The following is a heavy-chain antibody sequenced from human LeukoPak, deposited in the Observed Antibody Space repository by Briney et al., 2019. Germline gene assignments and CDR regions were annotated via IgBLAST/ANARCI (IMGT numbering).Heavy chain of an antibody. CDR3: ARVPDGYSYYFDY. J-gene: IGHJ4*02. CDR2: IIPIFGTA. CDR1: GGTFSSYA. Sequence: SVKVSFKASGGTFSSYAISWVRQAPGQGLEWMGGIIPIFGTANYAQKFQGRVTITADESTSTAYMELSSLRSEDTAVYYCARVPDGYSYYFDYWGQGTLVTVSS. D-gene: IGHD5-24*01. V-gene: IGHV1-69*13.